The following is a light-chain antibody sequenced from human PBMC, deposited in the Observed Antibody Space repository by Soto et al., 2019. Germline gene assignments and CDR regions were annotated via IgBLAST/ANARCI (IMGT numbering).Light chain of an antibody. Sequence: EIVLTQSPATLSLSPGERATLSCRASQSVSSSYLAWYQQKPGQAPRLLIYGASTRATGVPVRFSGGGSGTEFTLTISSLQSEDFAVYYCQQYHKWPITFGQGTRLEIK. CDR2: GAS. CDR3: QQYHKWPIT. V-gene: IGKV3-15*01. J-gene: IGKJ5*01. CDR1: QSVSSSY.